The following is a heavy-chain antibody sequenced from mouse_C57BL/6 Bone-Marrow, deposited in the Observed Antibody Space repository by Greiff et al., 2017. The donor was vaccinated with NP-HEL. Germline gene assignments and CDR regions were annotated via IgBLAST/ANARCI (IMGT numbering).Heavy chain of an antibody. CDR3: ARSGITTVVGRGYFDY. CDR2: IHPNSGST. CDR1: GYTFTSYW. D-gene: IGHD1-1*01. Sequence: QVQLQQSGAELVKPGASVKLSCKASGYTFTSYWMHWVKQRPGQGLEWIGMIHPNSGSTNYNEKFKSKATLTVDKSSSTAYMQLSSLTSEDSAVYYCARSGITTVVGRGYFDYWGQGTTLTVSS. J-gene: IGHJ2*01. V-gene: IGHV1-64*01.